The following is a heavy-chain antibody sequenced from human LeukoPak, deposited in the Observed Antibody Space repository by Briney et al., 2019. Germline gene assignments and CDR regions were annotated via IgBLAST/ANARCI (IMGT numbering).Heavy chain of an antibody. J-gene: IGHJ6*02. V-gene: IGHV1-8*01. CDR1: GYTFTSYD. D-gene: IGHD2-15*01. Sequence: ASVKVSCKASGYTFTSYDINWVRQATGQGLEWMGWMNPNSGNTGYAQKFQGRVTMTRNTSISTAYMELSSLRSEDTAVYYCAGVVVDYYYYGMDVWGQGTTVTVSS. CDR2: MNPNSGNT. CDR3: AGVVVDYYYYGMDV.